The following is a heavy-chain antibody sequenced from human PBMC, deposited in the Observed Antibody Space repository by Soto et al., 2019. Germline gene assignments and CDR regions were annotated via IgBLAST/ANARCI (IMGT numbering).Heavy chain of an antibody. CDR1: GFIVSANY. CDR2: IYSGGTT. J-gene: IGHJ4*02. V-gene: IGHV3-53*01. CDR3: VIGPRDSTLRTLEWPYVDS. Sequence: PGGSLRLSCAASGFIVSANYMSWVRQAPGKGLDWVSVIYSGGTTRYADSVKGRFTISRDDSKNTLYLQMNSRRADDTAVYYCVIGPRDSTLRTLEWPYVDSWGQGTLVTVSS. D-gene: IGHD1-1*01.